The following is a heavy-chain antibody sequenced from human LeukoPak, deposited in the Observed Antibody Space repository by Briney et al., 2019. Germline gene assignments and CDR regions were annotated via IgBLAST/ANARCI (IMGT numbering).Heavy chain of an antibody. J-gene: IGHJ6*03. CDR2: INPNSGGT. CDR1: GYTFTGYY. CDR3: ARRGEPGYYYYMDV. V-gene: IGHV1-2*02. Sequence: ASVMVSCKASGYTFTGYYMHWVRQAPGQGLEWMGWINPNSGGTNYAQKFQGRVTMTRDTSISTAYMELSRLRSDDTAVYYCARRGEPGYYYYMDVWGKGTTATVSS. D-gene: IGHD2-21*01.